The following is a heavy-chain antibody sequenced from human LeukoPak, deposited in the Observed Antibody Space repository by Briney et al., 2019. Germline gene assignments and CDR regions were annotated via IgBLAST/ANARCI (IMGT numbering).Heavy chain of an antibody. CDR1: GYTFTCYY. V-gene: IGHV1-2*02. Sequence: ASVKVSCKASGYTFTCYYMHWVRQAPGQGLEWMGWINPNGGGTNYAQKFKGRLAMTRDTSISPAYMQLSSLRSDYTAVYYCARDGSGYDSDYWGQGTLVTLSS. J-gene: IGHJ4*02. CDR2: INPNGGGT. D-gene: IGHD5-12*01. CDR3: ARDGSGYDSDY.